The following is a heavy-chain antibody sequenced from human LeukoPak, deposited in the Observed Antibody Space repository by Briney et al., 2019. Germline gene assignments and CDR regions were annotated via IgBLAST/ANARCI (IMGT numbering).Heavy chain of an antibody. J-gene: IGHJ4*02. D-gene: IGHD3-10*01. Sequence: ASVKVSCKASGYTFTNFHMHWVRQVPGQGLEWMGIINPRGGSASSAQKFQGRVTLSRDTSASTVYMELSRLRSEDTALYYCARDYHGSGSLTTFDYWGQGTLVTVSS. CDR2: INPRGGSA. CDR1: GYTFTNFH. V-gene: IGHV1-46*01. CDR3: ARDYHGSGSLTTFDY.